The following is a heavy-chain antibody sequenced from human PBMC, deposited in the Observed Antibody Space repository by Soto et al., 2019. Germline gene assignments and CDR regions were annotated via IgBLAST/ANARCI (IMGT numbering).Heavy chain of an antibody. D-gene: IGHD7-27*01. CDR1: GDSISSSVW. Sequence: PSETLSLTCAVSGDSISSSVWWSWVRQPPGKGLEWIGEVFHTGDTYFNPSLRGRVAMSVDKSTNEFSLKVTSVTAADTAIYYCARKAWVRFDYWGQGALVTVS. V-gene: IGHV4-4*02. CDR2: VFHTGDT. CDR3: ARKAWVRFDY. J-gene: IGHJ4*02.